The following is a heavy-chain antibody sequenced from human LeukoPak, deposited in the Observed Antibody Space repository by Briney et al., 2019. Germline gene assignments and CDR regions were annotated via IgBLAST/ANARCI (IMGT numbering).Heavy chain of an antibody. D-gene: IGHD6-13*01. V-gene: IGHV4-59*12. CDR3: ASVIASVDY. J-gene: IGHJ4*02. CDR2: IYYSGST. Sequence: KPSEALSLTCSVSGDSISGNYWSWMRQPPGKGLEWIGYIYYSGSTKYNPSLKSRVTMSVDTSKNQFSLKLSSVTAADTAVYYCASVIASVDYWGQGTLVTVSS. CDR1: GDSISGNY.